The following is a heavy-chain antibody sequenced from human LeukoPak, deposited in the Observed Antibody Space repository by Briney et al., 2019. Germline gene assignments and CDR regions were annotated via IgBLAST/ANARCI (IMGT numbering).Heavy chain of an antibody. J-gene: IGHJ6*02. V-gene: IGHV3-15*01. Sequence: GGSLRLSCAASGFTFSNAWMSWVRQAPGKGLEWVGRIKRKTDGGTTDYAAPVKGRFTISRDDSKNTLYLQMTSLKTEDTAVYYCTTEGLDYGDCGGYYYYYGMDVWGQGTTVTVSS. D-gene: IGHD4-17*01. CDR3: TTEGLDYGDCGGYYYYYGMDV. CDR1: GFTFSNAW. CDR2: IKRKTDGGTT.